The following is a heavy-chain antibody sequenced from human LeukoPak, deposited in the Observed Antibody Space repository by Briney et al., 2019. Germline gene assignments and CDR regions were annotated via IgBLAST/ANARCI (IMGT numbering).Heavy chain of an antibody. J-gene: IGHJ4*02. CDR3: ARGVGPSPHPDFDY. CDR2: ISAYNGNT. CDR1: GYTFTSYG. D-gene: IGHD2-8*01. Sequence: ASVKVSCKASGYTFTSYGISWVRQAPGQGLQWMGWISAYNGNTNYAQKLQGRVTMTTDTSTSTACMELRSLRSDDTAVYYCARGVGPSPHPDFDYWGQGTLVTVSS. V-gene: IGHV1-18*01.